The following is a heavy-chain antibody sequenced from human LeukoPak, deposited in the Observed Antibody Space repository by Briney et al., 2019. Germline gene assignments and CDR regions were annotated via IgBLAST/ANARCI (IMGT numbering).Heavy chain of an antibody. V-gene: IGHV5-51*01. J-gene: IGHJ5*02. CDR3: ARHLGRITAAAPRWFDP. Sequence: GESLQISCKGSGYSFTNYWIGWVRQMPGKGLEWMGIIYPDDSDTRYSPSFQGQVTISADKSISTAYLQWSSLKASDTAMYYCARHLGRITAAAPRWFDPWGQGTLVTVSS. CDR1: GYSFTNYW. D-gene: IGHD6-13*01. CDR2: IYPDDSDT.